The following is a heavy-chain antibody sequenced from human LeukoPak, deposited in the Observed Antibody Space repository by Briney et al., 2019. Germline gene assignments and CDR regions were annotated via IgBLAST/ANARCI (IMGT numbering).Heavy chain of an antibody. Sequence: GGSPRLSCAASGFTFSSYAMHWVRQAPGKGLEWVAVISYDGSNKYYADSVKGRFTISRDNSKNTLYLQMNSLRAEDTAVYYCARVGLSTRSAIGDCWGQGTLVTVSS. CDR1: GFTFSSYA. V-gene: IGHV3-30-3*01. CDR3: ARVGLSTRSAIGDC. D-gene: IGHD2-2*01. J-gene: IGHJ4*02. CDR2: ISYDGSNK.